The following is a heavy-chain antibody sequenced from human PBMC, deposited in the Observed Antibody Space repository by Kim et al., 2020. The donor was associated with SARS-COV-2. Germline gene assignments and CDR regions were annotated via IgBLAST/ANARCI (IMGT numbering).Heavy chain of an antibody. D-gene: IGHD3-10*01. CDR2: IWYDGSNK. V-gene: IGHV3-33*01. CDR1: GFTFSSYG. CDR3: ARDVTYYYGSGNSMDV. J-gene: IGHJ6*02. Sequence: GSLRLSCAASGFTFSSYGMHWVRQAPGKGLEWVAVIWYDGSNKYYSDSVKGRFTISRDNSKNTLYLQMNSLRAEDTAVYYCARDVTYYYGSGNSMDVWGQGNTVNVSS.